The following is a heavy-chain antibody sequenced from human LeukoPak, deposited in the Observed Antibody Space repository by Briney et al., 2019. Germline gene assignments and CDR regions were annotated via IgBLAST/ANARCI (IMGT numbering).Heavy chain of an antibody. CDR1: GFTFGPYT. D-gene: IGHD3-10*01. Sequence: GGSLRLSCAASGFTFGPYTMNWVRQAPGKGLEWVSAISGSGGSTYYADSVKGRFTISRDNSKNTLYLQMNSLRAEDTAVYYCAKDQYYYGSGSWNYWGQGTLVTVSS. CDR3: AKDQYYYGSGSWNY. CDR2: ISGSGGST. J-gene: IGHJ4*02. V-gene: IGHV3-23*01.